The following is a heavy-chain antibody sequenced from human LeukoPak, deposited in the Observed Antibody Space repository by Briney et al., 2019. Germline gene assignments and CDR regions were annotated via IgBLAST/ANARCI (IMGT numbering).Heavy chain of an antibody. CDR3: AREGYCSGGSCFDY. CDR1: GGTFSSYA. D-gene: IGHD2-15*01. V-gene: IGHV1-69*06. Sequence: SVKVSCKASGGTFSSYAISWVRQAPGQGLEWMGGIIPIIGTANYAQKFQGRVTITADKSTSTAYMELSSLRSEDTAVYYCAREGYCSGGSCFDYWGQGTLVTVSS. CDR2: IIPIIGTA. J-gene: IGHJ4*02.